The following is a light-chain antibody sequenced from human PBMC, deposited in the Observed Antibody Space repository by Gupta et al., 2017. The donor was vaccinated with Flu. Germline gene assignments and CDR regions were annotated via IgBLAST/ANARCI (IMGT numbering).Light chain of an antibody. CDR2: TNN. CDR1: SSNIGSNT. CDR3: ASWDDSLNAWV. V-gene: IGLV1-44*01. Sequence: QSVLTQSPSASETPGQRVTISCSGSSSNIGSNTVNWYQQLPGTAPKLLIYTNNQRPSGVPDRFSGSKSGTSASLAISGLQSDDEGDYYCASWDDSLNAWVFGGGTKLTVL. J-gene: IGLJ3*02.